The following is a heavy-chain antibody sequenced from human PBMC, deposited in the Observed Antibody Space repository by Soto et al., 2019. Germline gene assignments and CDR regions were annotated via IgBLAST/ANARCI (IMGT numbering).Heavy chain of an antibody. CDR3: ARGASSVNTFYFNL. V-gene: IGHV1-3*01. D-gene: IGHD3-10*01. CDR2: INPGNGNT. Sequence: QVQVVQSGAEVKKPGASVKVSCKASGYTFTSYAMHWVRQAPGQRLEWMGWINPGNGNTKNSQKFQGRVTFTRDTLASTAYMELSSLRSEDTAVVYFARGASSVNTFYFNLWGRGTLVPVSS. CDR1: GYTFTSYA. J-gene: IGHJ2*01.